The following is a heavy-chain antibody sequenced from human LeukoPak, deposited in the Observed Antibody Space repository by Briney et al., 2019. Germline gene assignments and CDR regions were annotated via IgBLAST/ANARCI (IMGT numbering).Heavy chain of an antibody. V-gene: IGHV3-53*01. Sequence: GGSLRLSCAASGLTVSTNYMSWVRQAPGKGLEWVSVIFAGGNTYYADSVKGRFTISRDNSKNTVYLQMNSLRAEDTAVYYCARTRDVSRGYHEGWFDPWGQGTLVTVS. CDR2: IFAGGNT. D-gene: IGHD3-22*01. CDR3: ARTRDVSRGYHEGWFDP. CDR1: GLTVSTNY. J-gene: IGHJ5*02.